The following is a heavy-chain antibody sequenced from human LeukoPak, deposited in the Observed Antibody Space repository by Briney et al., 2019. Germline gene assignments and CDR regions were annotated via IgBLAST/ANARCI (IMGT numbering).Heavy chain of an antibody. Sequence: GGSLRLSCAASGFTFSSYWMNWARQAPGKGLEWVASINHNGNVNYYVDSVKGRFTISRDNAKNSLYLQMSNLRAEDTAVYYCATAAYDSNGYTVNHDYWGQGTLVTVSS. V-gene: IGHV3-7*03. J-gene: IGHJ4*02. CDR2: INHNGNVN. D-gene: IGHD3-22*01. CDR3: ATAAYDSNGYTVNHDY. CDR1: GFTFSSYW.